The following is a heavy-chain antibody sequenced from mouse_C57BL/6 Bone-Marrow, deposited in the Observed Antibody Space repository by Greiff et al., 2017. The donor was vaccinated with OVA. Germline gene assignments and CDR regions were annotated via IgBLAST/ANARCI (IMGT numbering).Heavy chain of an antibody. D-gene: IGHD1-1*01. CDR2: IDPETGGT. J-gene: IGHJ2*01. CDR3: TRSEAFYGSRDFDY. V-gene: IGHV1-15*01. Sequence: VKLMESGAELVRPGASVTLSCKASGYTFTDYEMHWVKQTPVHGLEWIGAIDPETGGTAYNQKFKGKAILTVDKSSSTAYMELSSLTSEDSAVYYCTRSEAFYGSRDFDYWGQGTTLTVSS. CDR1: GYTFTDYE.